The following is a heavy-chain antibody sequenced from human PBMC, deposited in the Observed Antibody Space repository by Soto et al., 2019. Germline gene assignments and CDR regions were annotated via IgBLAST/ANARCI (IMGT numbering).Heavy chain of an antibody. Sequence: QVLLVESGGGGVQPGTSLTLSCAASGFPFTRYAMHWVRQTPEKGLQLLTIISSHGSTIHYVDSVKGRFTIARDNSKNTVYLPMNSLRADDTAVSYCARGTGSGSFLIDYWGQGTLVTVSS. V-gene: IGHV3-30-3*01. CDR1: GFPFTRYA. CDR2: ISSHGSTI. CDR3: ARGTGSGSFLIDY. D-gene: IGHD3-10*01. J-gene: IGHJ4*02.